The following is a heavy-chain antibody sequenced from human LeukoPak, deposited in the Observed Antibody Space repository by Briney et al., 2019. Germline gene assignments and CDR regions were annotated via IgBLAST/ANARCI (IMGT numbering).Heavy chain of an antibody. D-gene: IGHD2-2*02. V-gene: IGHV4-30-4*08. Sequence: SQTLSLTCTVSGGSISSGDYYWSCIRQPPGKGLEWIGYIYYSGSTYYNPSLKSRVTISVDTSKNQFSLKLSSVTAADTAVYYCARVSQDIVVVPAAIGDYYFDYWGQGTLVTVSS. J-gene: IGHJ4*02. CDR2: IYYSGST. CDR3: ARVSQDIVVVPAAIGDYYFDY. CDR1: GGSISSGDYY.